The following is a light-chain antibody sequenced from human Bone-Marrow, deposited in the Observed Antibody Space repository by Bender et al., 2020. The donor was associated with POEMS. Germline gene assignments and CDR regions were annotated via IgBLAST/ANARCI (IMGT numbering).Light chain of an antibody. Sequence: QSALTQPASVSGSPGQSITISCTGGSSDVGTYNLVSWYQQHPGKAPKLMIYDVSHRPSGVSNRFSGSKSGNTASLTISGLQAEDEAAYYCSSYTSSRTWVFGGGTKLTVL. J-gene: IGLJ3*02. V-gene: IGLV2-14*02. CDR2: DVS. CDR1: SSDVGTYNL. CDR3: SSYTSSRTWV.